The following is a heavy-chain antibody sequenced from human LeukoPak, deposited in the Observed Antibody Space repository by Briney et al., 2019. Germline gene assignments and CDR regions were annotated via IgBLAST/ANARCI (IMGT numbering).Heavy chain of an antibody. CDR3: TRPEYKYGYVLDY. J-gene: IGHJ4*02. Sequence: GASVKVSCKASGYPFTGHIMRWVRQAPGQGLEWMGLINPDTGGTNYAQNFSGRVTMTRDTSISTAYMELTRLTSDDTAVYYCTRPEYKYGYVLDYWGQGTLVTVSS. V-gene: IGHV1-2*02. CDR2: INPDTGGT. D-gene: IGHD5-18*01. CDR1: GYPFTGHI.